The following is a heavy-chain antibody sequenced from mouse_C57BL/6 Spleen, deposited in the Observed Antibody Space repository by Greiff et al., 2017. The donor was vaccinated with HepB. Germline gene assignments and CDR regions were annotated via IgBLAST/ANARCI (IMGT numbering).Heavy chain of an antibody. Sequence: QVQLKESGAELAKPGASVKLSCKASGYTFTSYWMHWVKQRPGQGLEWIGYINPSSGYTKYNQKFKDKATLKADTSSSTAYMQLSSLTYEDSAVYYCARPVTDYFDYWGQGTTLTVSS. CDR3: ARPVTDYFDY. CDR2: INPSSGYT. CDR1: GYTFTSYW. J-gene: IGHJ2*01. D-gene: IGHD2-12*01. V-gene: IGHV1-7*01.